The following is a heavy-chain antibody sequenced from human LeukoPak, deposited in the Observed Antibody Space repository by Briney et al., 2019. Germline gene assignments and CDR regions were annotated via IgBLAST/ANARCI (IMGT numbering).Heavy chain of an antibody. CDR2: IYYSGST. CDR1: GGSISSYY. V-gene: IGHV4-59*01. Sequence: SETLSLTCTVSGGSISSYYWSWIRQPPGKGLEWIGYIYYSGSTNYNPSLKSRVTISVDTSKNQFSLKLSSVTAADTAVYYCARDLPFDYWGQGTLVTVSS. J-gene: IGHJ4*02. CDR3: ARDLPFDY.